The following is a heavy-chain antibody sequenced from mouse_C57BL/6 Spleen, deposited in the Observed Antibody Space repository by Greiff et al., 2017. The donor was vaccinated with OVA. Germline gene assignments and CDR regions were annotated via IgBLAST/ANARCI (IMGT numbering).Heavy chain of an antibody. D-gene: IGHD2-3*01. CDR3: ARGWAGYSPY. Sequence: QVQLKQSGPELVKPGASVKISCKASGYAFSSSWMNWVKQRPGKGLEWIGRIYPGDGDTNYNGKFKGKATLTADKSSSTAYMQLISLSSEVSAVYFCARGWAGYSPYWGQGTLFTVSA. J-gene: IGHJ3*01. V-gene: IGHV1-82*01. CDR2: IYPGDGDT. CDR1: GYAFSSSW.